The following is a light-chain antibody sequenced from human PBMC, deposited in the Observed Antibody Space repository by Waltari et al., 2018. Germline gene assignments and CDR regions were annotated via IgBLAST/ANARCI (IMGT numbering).Light chain of an antibody. Sequence: QSALTQPASVSGSPGQSITISCTGTSSDVGGYNYVSWYQQHPGKAPKLMIYEVSNRPSGGSTRFSGSKSGNTASLTISGLQAEDEADYYCSSYTSSSTQVCGTGTKVTVL. V-gene: IGLV2-14*01. CDR2: EVS. CDR3: SSYTSSSTQV. J-gene: IGLJ1*01. CDR1: SSDVGGYNY.